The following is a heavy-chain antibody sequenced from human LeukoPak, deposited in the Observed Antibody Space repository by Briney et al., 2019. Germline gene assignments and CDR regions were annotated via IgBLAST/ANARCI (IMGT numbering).Heavy chain of an antibody. D-gene: IGHD2-2*01. Sequence: PSETLSLTCAVHGGSFSGYYWSWIRQPPGKGLEWIGEINHSGSTNYNPSLKSRVTISVDTSKNQFSLKLSSVTAADTAVYYCARVYCSSTSCYLRLFDPWGQGTLVTVSS. CDR1: GGSFSGYY. CDR2: INHSGST. J-gene: IGHJ5*02. V-gene: IGHV4-34*01. CDR3: ARVYCSSTSCYLRLFDP.